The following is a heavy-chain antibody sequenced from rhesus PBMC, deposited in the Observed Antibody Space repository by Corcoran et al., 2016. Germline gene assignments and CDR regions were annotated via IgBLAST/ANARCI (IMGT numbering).Heavy chain of an antibody. J-gene: IGHJ4*01. CDR1: GFTFSSYW. CDR2: INSVGGRT. CDR3: AKAEYCSGIYCYDEYYFDY. Sequence: EVQLVESGGGLAKPGGSLRLSCAASGFTFSSYWMNWVRQTPGKGLEWISAINSVGGRTYYADSVTGRFPISRDHSKNTLSLQMNSLRAEDTAVYYCAKAEYCSGIYCYDEYYFDYWGQGVLVTVSS. V-gene: IGHV3S42*01. D-gene: IGHD2-27*01.